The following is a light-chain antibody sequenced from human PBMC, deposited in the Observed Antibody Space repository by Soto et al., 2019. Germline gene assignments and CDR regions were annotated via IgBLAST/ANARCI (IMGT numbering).Light chain of an antibody. CDR1: SSDVGGYNY. CDR3: SSYTGSNNLG. V-gene: IGLV2-8*01. Sequence: QSALTQPPSASGSPGQSVTISCSGTSSDVGGYNYVSWYQQHPGKAPKDMIYEVSKRPSGVPDRFSGSKSGNTSSLTVSGLQSEDEADYYCSSYTGSNNLGFGGGTQLTVL. J-gene: IGLJ3*02. CDR2: EVS.